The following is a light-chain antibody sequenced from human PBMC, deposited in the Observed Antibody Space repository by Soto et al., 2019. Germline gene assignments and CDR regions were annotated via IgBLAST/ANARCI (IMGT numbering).Light chain of an antibody. CDR3: CSSAGDTLVV. CDR1: SSDVGSYNT. J-gene: IGLJ2*01. Sequence: QSALTQPASVSGSPGQSITISCTGTSSDVGSYNTVSWYQQHPGKAPKLMIFADTERPSGVSHRFSASKSGNTAYLSISGLQAEDEAYYYCCSSAGDTLVVFGGGTKLTVL. V-gene: IGLV2-23*01. CDR2: ADT.